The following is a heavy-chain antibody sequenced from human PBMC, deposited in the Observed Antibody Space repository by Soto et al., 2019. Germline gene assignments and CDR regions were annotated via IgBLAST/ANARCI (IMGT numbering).Heavy chain of an antibody. CDR1: GDSASGNSAA. Sequence: PSQTVSLTCAISGDSASGNSAAWNWIRQSPSRGLEWLGRTYYRLMSYNDYAVSVKSRITVTPDTSKNQFSLHLNSVTLEDTAVNYRARGSAYYGCSDGYLDCRG. J-gene: IGHJ4*03. V-gene: IGHV6-1*01. CDR2: TYYRLMSYN. D-gene: IGHD3-16*01. CDR3: ARGSAYYGCSDGYLDC.